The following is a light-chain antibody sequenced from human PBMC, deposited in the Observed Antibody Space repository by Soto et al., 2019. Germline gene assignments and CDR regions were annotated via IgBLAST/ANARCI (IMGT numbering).Light chain of an antibody. Sequence: QSVLTQPPSVSGAPGQRVTIYCTGSSSNIGAGYYVHWYQQLPGTAPKLLISGNNNRPSGVPDRFSGSKSGTSASLAITGLQAEDEADYYCQSYDDSLHVYVFGAGTKLTVL. J-gene: IGLJ1*01. CDR2: GNN. CDR3: QSYDDSLHVYV. V-gene: IGLV1-40*01. CDR1: SSNIGAGYY.